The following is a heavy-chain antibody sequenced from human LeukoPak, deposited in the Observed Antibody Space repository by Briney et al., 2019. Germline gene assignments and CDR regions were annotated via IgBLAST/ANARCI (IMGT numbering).Heavy chain of an antibody. CDR1: GDSISSGSAA. CDR3: ARLTWTSKAFDI. V-gene: IGHV6-1*01. Sequence: SQTLSLTCAISGDSISSGSAAWNWIRQSPSRGLEWLGRTQYSSKWFNDYAASVRSRITCNPDTSKEQFSLQLNSVTPEETAVYYCARLTWTSKAFDIWGPGTLVTVSS. J-gene: IGHJ3*02. D-gene: IGHD1-1*01. CDR2: TQYSSKWFN.